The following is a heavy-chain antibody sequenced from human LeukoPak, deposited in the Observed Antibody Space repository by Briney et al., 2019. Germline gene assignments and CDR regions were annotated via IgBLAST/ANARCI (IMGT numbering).Heavy chain of an antibody. Sequence: GGSLRLSCAASGFTFSSYWMHWVRQAPGKGLVWASRINSDGSSTSYADSVKGRFTISRDNAKNTLYLQMNSLRAEDTAVYYCARDRGYYYDSSGYSGWGQGTLVTVSS. D-gene: IGHD3-22*01. V-gene: IGHV3-74*01. J-gene: IGHJ4*02. CDR3: ARDRGYYYDSSGYSG. CDR2: INSDGSST. CDR1: GFTFSSYW.